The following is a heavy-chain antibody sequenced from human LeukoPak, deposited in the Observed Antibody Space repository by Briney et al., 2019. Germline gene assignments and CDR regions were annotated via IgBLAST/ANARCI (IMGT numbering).Heavy chain of an antibody. CDR1: GYAFITYG. V-gene: IGHV1-18*01. J-gene: IGHJ4*02. D-gene: IGHD6-13*01. Sequence: ASVKVSCKSSGYAFITYGITWVRQAPGQGLEWMGWVNTDNAKTNYAQKFQGRVAITTDTSTSTTYMELRSLRSDDTAVYYCARDRFQSNSWYGLTGGHWGQGTLVTVSS. CDR3: ARDRFQSNSWYGLTGGH. CDR2: VNTDNAKT.